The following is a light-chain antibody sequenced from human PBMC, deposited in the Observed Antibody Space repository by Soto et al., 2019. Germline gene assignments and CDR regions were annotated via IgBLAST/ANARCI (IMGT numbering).Light chain of an antibody. Sequence: ELLTTESPGALSVSSRGXAXXXXXASQSVSSNLAWYQQKPGQAPRLLIYGASTRATGIPARFSGSGSGTEFTLTISSLQSEDFAVYYCQQYNDWPRTFGQGTKVDIK. CDR2: GAS. J-gene: IGKJ1*01. V-gene: IGKV3-15*01. CDR1: QSVSSN. CDR3: QQYNDWPRT.